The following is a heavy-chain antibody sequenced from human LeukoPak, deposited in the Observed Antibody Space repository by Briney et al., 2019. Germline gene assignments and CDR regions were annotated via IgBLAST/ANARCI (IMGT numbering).Heavy chain of an antibody. D-gene: IGHD3-22*01. CDR3: ARGRSGYYSGVVYYFDY. CDR2: IYHSGST. Sequence: ETLSLTCAVYGGSFSGYYWGWIRQPPGKGLEWIGSIYHSGSTYYNPSLKSRVTISVDTSKNQFSLKLSSVTAADTAVYYCARGRSGYYSGVVYYFDYWGQGTLVTVSS. J-gene: IGHJ4*02. CDR1: GGSFSGYY. V-gene: IGHV4-38-2*01.